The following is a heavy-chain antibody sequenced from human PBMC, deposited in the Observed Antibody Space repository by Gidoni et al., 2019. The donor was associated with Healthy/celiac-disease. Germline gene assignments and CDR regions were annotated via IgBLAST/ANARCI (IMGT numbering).Heavy chain of an antibody. CDR1: GFTFTSYA. CDR2: ISGSGGST. Sequence: EVQLLESGGGLVQPGGSLRLSCAASGFTFTSYAMSWVRQAPGKGLGWVSAISGSGGSTYYADSLKGRFTISRDNSKNTLYLQMNSLRAEDTAVYYCAKDSRSRSGWYYFDYWGQGTLVTVSS. J-gene: IGHJ4*02. CDR3: AKDSRSRSGWYYFDY. V-gene: IGHV3-23*01. D-gene: IGHD6-19*01.